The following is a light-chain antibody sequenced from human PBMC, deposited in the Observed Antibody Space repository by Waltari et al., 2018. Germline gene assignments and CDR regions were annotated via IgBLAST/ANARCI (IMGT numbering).Light chain of an antibody. CDR3: NSRDSSGDQPVI. CDR2: GKD. V-gene: IGLV3-19*01. J-gene: IGLJ2*01. CDR1: GPRISY. Sequence: SSELTQDPAVSVALGQTVRITCQGDGPRISYASWYQQRPGQAPILVIYGKDNRPSGIPDRFSGSSSGNTASLTITGAQAEDEADYYCNSRDSSGDQPVIFGGGTKLTVL.